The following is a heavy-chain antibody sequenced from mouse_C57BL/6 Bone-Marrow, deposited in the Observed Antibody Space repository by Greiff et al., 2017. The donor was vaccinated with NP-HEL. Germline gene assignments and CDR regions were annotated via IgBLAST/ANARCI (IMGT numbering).Heavy chain of an antibody. Sequence: EVMLVESGGGLVKPGGSLKLSCAASGFTFSSYAMSWVRQTPEKRLEWVATISDGGSYTYYQDNVKGRFTISRDNAKNNLYLQISLLKSEDTAMYYCARGLVGYYAIDYWGQGTSVTVSS. CDR1: GFTFSSYA. CDR3: ARGLVGYYAIDY. CDR2: ISDGGSYT. D-gene: IGHD1-1*02. J-gene: IGHJ4*01. V-gene: IGHV5-4*03.